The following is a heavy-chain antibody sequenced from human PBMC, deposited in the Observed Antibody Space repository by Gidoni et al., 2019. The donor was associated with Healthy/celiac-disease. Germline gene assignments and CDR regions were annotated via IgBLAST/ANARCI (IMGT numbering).Heavy chain of an antibody. CDR1: GFTFDDYA. Sequence: EVQLVESGGGLVQPGRSLRLSCAASGFTFDDYAMHWVRQAPGKGLEWVSGISWNSGSIGYADSVKGRFTISRDNAKNSLYLQMNSLRAEDTALYYCAKDFPMVVTNYYYYGMDVWGQGTTVTVSS. V-gene: IGHV3-9*01. CDR3: AKDFPMVVTNYYYYGMDV. CDR2: ISWNSGSI. D-gene: IGHD2-15*01. J-gene: IGHJ6*02.